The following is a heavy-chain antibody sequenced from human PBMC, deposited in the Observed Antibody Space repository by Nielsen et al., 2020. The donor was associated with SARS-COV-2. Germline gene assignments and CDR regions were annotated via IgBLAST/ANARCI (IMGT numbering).Heavy chain of an antibody. Sequence: GESLKISCAASGFSFSDYYMSWIRQAPGKGLEWASAISGGGSMTYFADSVKGRFTISRDNSKNTLYLQMNSLRAEDTAVYYCARLIRWLNYWGQGTLVTVSS. CDR3: ARLIRWLNY. CDR2: ISGGGSMT. V-gene: IGHV3-23*01. CDR1: GFSFSDYY. D-gene: IGHD4-23*01. J-gene: IGHJ4*02.